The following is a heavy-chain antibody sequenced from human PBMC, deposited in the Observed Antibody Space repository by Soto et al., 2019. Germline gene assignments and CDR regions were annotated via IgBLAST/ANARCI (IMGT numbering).Heavy chain of an antibody. CDR3: AKDRAARRYYYYGMDV. CDR2: ISYDGSNK. CDR1: GFTFSSYG. Sequence: QVQLVASGGGVVQPGRSMRLSCAASGFTFSSYGMHWVRQAPGTGLEWVAVISYDGSNKYYADSVKGRFTISRDNSKNTLYLQMNSLRAEDTAVYYCAKDRAARRYYYYGMDVWGQGTTVTVSS. V-gene: IGHV3-30*18. D-gene: IGHD6-6*01. J-gene: IGHJ6*02.